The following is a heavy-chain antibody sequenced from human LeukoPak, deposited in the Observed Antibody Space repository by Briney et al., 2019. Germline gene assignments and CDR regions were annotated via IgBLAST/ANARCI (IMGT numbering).Heavy chain of an antibody. CDR3: AKDTMTHTVTTHFFDY. J-gene: IGHJ4*02. Sequence: QPGGSLRLSCAASGFTFSSYAMSWVRQAPGKGLEWVSAISGSGADTYYADSVKGRFTISRDNSKNTLYLQMNSLRAEDTAVYYCAKDTMTHTVTTHFFDYWGQGTLVTVSS. V-gene: IGHV3-23*01. CDR1: GFTFSSYA. CDR2: ISGSGADT. D-gene: IGHD4-17*01.